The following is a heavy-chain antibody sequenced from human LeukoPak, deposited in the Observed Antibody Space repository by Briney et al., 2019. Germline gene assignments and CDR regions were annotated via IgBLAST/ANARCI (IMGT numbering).Heavy chain of an antibody. J-gene: IGHJ4*02. CDR3: ARTAPSYYFDY. D-gene: IGHD2-21*02. CDR1: GGSFSGYH. V-gene: IGHV4-34*01. CDR2: INHSGST. Sequence: SETLSLTCAVYGGSFSGYHWSWIRQPPGKGLEWIGEINHSGSTNYNPSLKSRVTISVDTSKNQFSLKLSSVTAADTAVYYCARTAPSYYFDYWGQGTLVTVSS.